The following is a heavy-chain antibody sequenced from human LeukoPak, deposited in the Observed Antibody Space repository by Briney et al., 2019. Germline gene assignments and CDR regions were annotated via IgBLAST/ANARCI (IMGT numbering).Heavy chain of an antibody. CDR3: IRDFGSVGATNAFDI. Sequence: PGGSLRLSCVASGFSFSTYWVHWVRQAPGKGLEWVSRINGDGSGTSYADSVKGRFTISRDNAKNTVYLQMNSLRVEDTAVYYCIRDFGSVGATNAFDIWGQGTMVTVSS. V-gene: IGHV3-74*01. J-gene: IGHJ3*02. CDR1: GFSFSTYW. CDR2: INGDGSGT. D-gene: IGHD1-26*01.